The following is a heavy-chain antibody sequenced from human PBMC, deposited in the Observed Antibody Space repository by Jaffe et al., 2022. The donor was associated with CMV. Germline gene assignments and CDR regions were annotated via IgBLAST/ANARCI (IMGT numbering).Heavy chain of an antibody. Sequence: EVQLLESGGGLVQPGGSLRLSCAASGFTFSSYAMSWVRQAPGKGLEWVSAISGSGGSTYYADSVKGRFTISRDNSKNTLYLQMNSLRAEDTAVYYCAKDLLVGWELPSMWGMDVWGQGTTVTVSS. J-gene: IGHJ6*02. D-gene: IGHD1-26*01. CDR2: ISGSGGST. CDR3: AKDLLVGWELPSMWGMDV. V-gene: IGHV3-23*01. CDR1: GFTFSSYA.